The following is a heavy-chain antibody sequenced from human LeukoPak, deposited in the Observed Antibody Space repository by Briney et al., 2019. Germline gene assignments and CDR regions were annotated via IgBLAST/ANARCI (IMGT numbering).Heavy chain of an antibody. J-gene: IGHJ4*02. V-gene: IGHV1-69*06. CDR2: IIPIFGTA. CDR3: ARSLALGSGWSYFDY. CDR1: GGTFSSYA. D-gene: IGHD6-19*01. Sequence: ASVKVSCKASGGTFSSYAISWVRQAPGQGLEWMGGIIPIFGTANYAQKFQGRVTITADKSTSTAYMELSSLRSEDTAVYYCARSLALGSGWSYFDYWGQGTLVTVSS.